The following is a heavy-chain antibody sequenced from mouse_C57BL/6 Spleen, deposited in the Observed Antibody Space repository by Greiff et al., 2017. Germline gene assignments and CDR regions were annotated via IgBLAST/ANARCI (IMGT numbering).Heavy chain of an antibody. Sequence: VQLQQSGAELVRPGTSVQVSCKASGYAFTNSLIEWVKQRPGQGLEWIGVLNPGSGGTNYNEKFKGKATLTADKSSSTANMQLSSLTSEDSVFYFCARVYCDYDEGGGYAMDNWGQGASVTVS. CDR2: LNPGSGGT. V-gene: IGHV1-54*01. CDR3: ARVYCDYDEGGGYAMDN. D-gene: IGHD2-4*01. J-gene: IGHJ4*01. CDR1: GYAFTNSL.